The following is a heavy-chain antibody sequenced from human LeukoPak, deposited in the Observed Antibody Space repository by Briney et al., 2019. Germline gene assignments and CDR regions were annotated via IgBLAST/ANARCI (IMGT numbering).Heavy chain of an antibody. V-gene: IGHV1-46*01. CDR1: GYNFTTKY. CDR3: ARAGGIIEFFDL. J-gene: IGHJ2*01. CDR2: IIPGGGST. Sequence: ASVKISCKASGYNFTTKYIHWVRQAPGQGLDWMGMIIPGGGSTTFPQKFRGRVTMTRDTSTSTVYMELSGLRSEDTALYYCARAGGIIEFFDLWGRGTLVTVSS. D-gene: IGHD3-16*01.